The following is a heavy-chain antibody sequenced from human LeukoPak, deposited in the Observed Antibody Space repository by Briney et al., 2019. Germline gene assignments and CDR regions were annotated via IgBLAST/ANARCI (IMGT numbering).Heavy chain of an antibody. CDR2: IYYSGST. D-gene: IGHD4-17*01. CDR3: ARGKDYHDYSY. V-gene: IGHV4-59*01. CDR1: GGSISSYY. J-gene: IGHJ4*02. Sequence: SETLSLTYTVSGGSISSYYWSWIRQPPGKGLEWIGYIYYSGSTNYNPSLKSRVTISVDTSKNQFSLKLSSVTAADTAVYYCARGKDYHDYSYWGQGTLVNVSS.